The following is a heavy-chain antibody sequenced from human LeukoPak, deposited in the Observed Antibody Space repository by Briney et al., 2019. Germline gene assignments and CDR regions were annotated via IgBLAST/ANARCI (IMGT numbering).Heavy chain of an antibody. CDR2: ISYSGDT. V-gene: IGHV4-59*01. CDR3: ARAIIGRPDVCDY. Sequence: SETLSLPCTVSGGSISSYYWNWIRQPPGKGLEWIGFISYSGDTKYNPSLKSRVTLSVDTSMNHFSLRLNSVTAADTAINYCARAIIGRPDVCDYWGQGTLVTVSS. CDR1: GGSISSYY. D-gene: IGHD1-26*01. J-gene: IGHJ4*02.